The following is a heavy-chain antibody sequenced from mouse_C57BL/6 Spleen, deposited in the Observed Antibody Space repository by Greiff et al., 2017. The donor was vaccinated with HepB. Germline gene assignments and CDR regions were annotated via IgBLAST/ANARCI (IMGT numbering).Heavy chain of an antibody. CDR3: ARDDGYYHGFAY. D-gene: IGHD2-3*01. CDR1: GYTFTSYW. V-gene: IGHV1-53*01. CDR2: INPSNGGT. J-gene: IGHJ3*01. Sequence: VQLQQSGTELVKPGASVKLSCKASGYTFTSYWMHWVKQRPGQGLEWIGNINPSNGGTNYNEKFKSKATLTVDKSSSTAYMQLSSLTSEDSAVYYCARDDGYYHGFAYWGQGTLVTVSA.